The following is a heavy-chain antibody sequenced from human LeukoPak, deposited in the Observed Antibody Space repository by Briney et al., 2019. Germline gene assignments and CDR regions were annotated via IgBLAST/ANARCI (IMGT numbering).Heavy chain of an antibody. V-gene: IGHV3-9*01. CDR3: ARELYDFWSGYYSPAPLDP. D-gene: IGHD3-3*01. J-gene: IGHJ5*02. CDR2: ISWNSGSI. Sequence: PGRSLRLSCAASGFTFDDYAMHWVRQAPGKGLEWVSGISWNSGSIGYADSVKGRFTISRDNAKNSLYLQMNSLRAEDTAVYYCARELYDFWSGYYSPAPLDPWGQGTLVTVSS. CDR1: GFTFDDYA.